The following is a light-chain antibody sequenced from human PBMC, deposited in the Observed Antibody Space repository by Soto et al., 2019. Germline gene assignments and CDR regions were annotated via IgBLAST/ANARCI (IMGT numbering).Light chain of an antibody. CDR1: QSVSSN. V-gene: IGKV3-15*01. J-gene: IGKJ2*01. CDR2: GAS. Sequence: EIVMTQSPDTLSVSPGERATLSCRASQSVSSNLAWYQQKPGQAPRLLILGASTRATGIPARFSGSGSGTEFTITISSLQSEDFAVYHCQEYNNWSYTFGQGTTLEIK. CDR3: QEYNNWSYT.